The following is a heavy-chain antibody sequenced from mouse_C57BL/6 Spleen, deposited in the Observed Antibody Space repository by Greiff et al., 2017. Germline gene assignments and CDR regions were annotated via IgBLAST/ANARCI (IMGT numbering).Heavy chain of an antibody. CDR1: GYTFTDYE. D-gene: IGHD2-1*01. CDR2: IDPETGGT. V-gene: IGHV1-15*01. J-gene: IGHJ1*03. CDR3: TRRVIYYGNHWYFDV. Sequence: VQLQQSGAELVRPGASVTLSCKASGYTFTDYEMHWVKQTPVHGLEWIGAIDPETGGTAYNQKFKGKAILTADKSSSTAYMELRSLTSEDSAVYYCTRRVIYYGNHWYFDVWGTGTTVTVSS.